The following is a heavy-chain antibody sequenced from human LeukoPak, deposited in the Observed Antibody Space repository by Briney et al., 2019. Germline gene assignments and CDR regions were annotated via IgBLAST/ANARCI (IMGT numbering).Heavy chain of an antibody. D-gene: IGHD3-22*01. Sequence: GGSLRLSCAASGFTFSGYGMHWVRQAPGKGLEWVAVIWYDGSNKYYADSVKGRFTISRDNSKNTLYLQMNSLRAEDTAVYYCARGDYYDSSGYYPYFDYWGQGTLVTVSS. CDR2: IWYDGSNK. V-gene: IGHV3-33*01. J-gene: IGHJ4*02. CDR3: ARGDYYDSSGYYPYFDY. CDR1: GFTFSGYG.